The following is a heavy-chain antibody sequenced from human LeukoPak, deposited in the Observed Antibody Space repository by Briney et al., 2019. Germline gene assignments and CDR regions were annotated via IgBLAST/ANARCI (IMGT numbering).Heavy chain of an antibody. CDR2: ISSSSSYI. V-gene: IGHV3-21*01. D-gene: IGHD6-13*01. CDR3: ARDSRPIAAAGYFDY. CDR1: GFTFSSYS. Sequence: GGSLRLSCAASGFTFSSYSMNWVRQAPGKGLEWVSSISSSSSYIYYADSVKGRFTISRDNAKNSLYLQMNSLRAEDTAVYYCARDSRPIAAAGYFDYWGQGTLVTVSS. J-gene: IGHJ4*02.